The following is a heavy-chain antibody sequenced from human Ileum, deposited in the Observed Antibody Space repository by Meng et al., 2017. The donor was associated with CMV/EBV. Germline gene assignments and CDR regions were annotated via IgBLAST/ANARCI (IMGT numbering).Heavy chain of an antibody. Sequence: GGSLRLSCKGSGYTFNTHWIGWVRQMSGKGLEWMGTIYPGDSDSKYRYSPSFQGQVTISVDKSINTAYLQWSSLKASDTAMYYCARPGGINDAVDIWGQGTMVTVSS. D-gene: IGHD2-15*01. J-gene: IGHJ3*02. V-gene: IGHV5-51*01. CDR2: IYPGDSDSKY. CDR3: ARPGGINDAVDI. CDR1: GYTFNTHW.